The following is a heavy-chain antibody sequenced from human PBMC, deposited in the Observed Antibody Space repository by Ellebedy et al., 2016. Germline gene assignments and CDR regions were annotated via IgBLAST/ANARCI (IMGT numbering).Heavy chain of an antibody. CDR3: AKNAYGSGSHFYFDY. V-gene: IGHV3-23*01. D-gene: IGHD3-10*01. CDR2: ISGSGGNT. CDR1: GLPFSSFA. Sequence: GESLKISCAGSGLPFSSFAMSWVRQAPGKGLEWVSSISGSGGNTYYTDSVEGRFTISRDNSKHTLYLQMNSLRAEDTAVYYCAKNAYGSGSHFYFDYWGQGTLVTVSS. J-gene: IGHJ4*02.